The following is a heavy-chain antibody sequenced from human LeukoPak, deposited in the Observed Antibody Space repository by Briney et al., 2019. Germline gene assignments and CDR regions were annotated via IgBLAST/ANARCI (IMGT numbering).Heavy chain of an antibody. CDR2: ISYDGSNK. J-gene: IGHJ4*02. Sequence: PGRSLRLSCAASGFTFSSYGMHWVRQAPGKGLEWVAVISYDGSNKYYADSVKGQFTISRDNSKNTLYLQMNSLRAEDTAVYYCAKSRGRVVVTAIHDYWGQGTLVTVSS. D-gene: IGHD2-21*02. V-gene: IGHV3-30*18. CDR1: GFTFSSYG. CDR3: AKSRGRVVVTAIHDY.